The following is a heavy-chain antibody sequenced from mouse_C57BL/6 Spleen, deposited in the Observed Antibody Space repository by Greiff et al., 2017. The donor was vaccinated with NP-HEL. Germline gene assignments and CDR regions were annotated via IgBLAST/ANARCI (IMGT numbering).Heavy chain of an antibody. J-gene: IGHJ4*01. V-gene: IGHV1-69*01. D-gene: IGHD1-1*01. Sequence: QVQLQQPGAELVMPGASVKLSCKASGYTFTSYWMHWVKQRPGQGLEWIGEIDPSDSYTNYNQKFKGKSTLTVDKSSSTAYMQLSSLTSDDAAVYYCARRSYGSSYYAIDYWGQGTSVTVSS. CDR2: IDPSDSYT. CDR3: ARRSYGSSYYAIDY. CDR1: GYTFTSYW.